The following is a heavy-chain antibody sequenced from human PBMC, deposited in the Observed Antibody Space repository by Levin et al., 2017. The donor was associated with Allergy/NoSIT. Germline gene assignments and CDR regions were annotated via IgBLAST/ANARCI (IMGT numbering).Heavy chain of an antibody. CDR3: TTYSSSWYYFDY. D-gene: IGHD6-13*01. CDR1: GFTFSNAW. V-gene: IGHV3-15*01. CDR2: IKSKADDGTT. J-gene: IGHJ4*02. Sequence: SCAASGFTFSNAWMSWARQAPGKGLEWVGRIKSKADDGTTEYAAPVKGRFTISRDDSNNVLYLQMNSLKTEDTAVYYCTTYSSSWYYFDYWGQGTLVTVSS.